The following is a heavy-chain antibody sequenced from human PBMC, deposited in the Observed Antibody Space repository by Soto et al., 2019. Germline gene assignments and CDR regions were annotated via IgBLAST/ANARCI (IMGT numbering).Heavy chain of an antibody. Sequence: QVQLVQSGAEVKKPGASVKVSCKAPGYTFTSYAMHWVRQAPGQRLEWMGWINAGNGNTKYSQKFQGRVTITRDTSASTAYMELSSLRSEDTAVYYCARKIGYCSSTSCYTSKNNWFDPWGQGTLVTVSS. J-gene: IGHJ5*02. D-gene: IGHD2-2*02. CDR1: GYTFTSYA. CDR2: INAGNGNT. V-gene: IGHV1-3*01. CDR3: ARKIGYCSSTSCYTSKNNWFDP.